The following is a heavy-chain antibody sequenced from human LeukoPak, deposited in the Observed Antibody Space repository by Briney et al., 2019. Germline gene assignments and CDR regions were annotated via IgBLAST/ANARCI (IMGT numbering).Heavy chain of an antibody. CDR1: GGSFSDYY. CDR3: ARDPRDDSSGHHWLDP. J-gene: IGHJ5*02. V-gene: IGHV4-34*01. Sequence: PLETLSLACAVYGGSFSDYYWSWISQSPGKGMEWIGEINHSGSTNYNPSLKSRVTISVDTSKNQFSLKLSSVTAADTAIYYCARDPRDDSSGHHWLDPWGQGTLVTVSS. CDR2: INHSGST. D-gene: IGHD3-22*01.